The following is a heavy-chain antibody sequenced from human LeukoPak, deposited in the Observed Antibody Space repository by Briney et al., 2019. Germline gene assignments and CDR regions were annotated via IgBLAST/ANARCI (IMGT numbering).Heavy chain of an antibody. V-gene: IGHV4-61*02. CDR1: GGSISSGSYY. CDR3: AREIAAAGTLDY. J-gene: IGHJ4*02. CDR2: IYTSAST. D-gene: IGHD6-13*01. Sequence: PSETLSLTCTVSGGSISSGSYYWNWIRQPAGKGLEWIGRIYTSASTNYNPSLKSRVTISVDTSMNQFSLKLSSVTAADTAVYYCAREIAAAGTLDYWGRGTLVTVSS.